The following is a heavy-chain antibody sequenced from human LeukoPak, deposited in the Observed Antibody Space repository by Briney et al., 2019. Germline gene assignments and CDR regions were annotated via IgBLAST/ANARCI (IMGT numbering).Heavy chain of an antibody. CDR3: ARVGTGIAAAGTRRGFDY. CDR1: GGSISSGGCY. D-gene: IGHD6-13*01. J-gene: IGHJ4*02. Sequence: SQTLSLTCTVSGGSISSGGCYWGWIRQHPGKGLEWIGYIYYSGSTYYNPSLKSRVTISVDTSKNQFSLKLSSVTAADTAVYYCARVGTGIAAAGTRRGFDYWGQGTLVTVSS. V-gene: IGHV4-31*03. CDR2: IYYSGST.